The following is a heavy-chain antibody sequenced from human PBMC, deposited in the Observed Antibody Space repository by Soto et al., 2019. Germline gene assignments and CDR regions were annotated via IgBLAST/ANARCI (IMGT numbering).Heavy chain of an antibody. Sequence: QVQLVQSGAEVKKPGASVKVSCKASGYTFTSYDINWVRQATGQGLEWMGWMNPNSGNTGYAQKFQGRVTMTRNTSISTAYMELSSLRSEDTAVYYCARGESGYDDYYYYYYMDVWGKGTTVTVSS. J-gene: IGHJ6*03. D-gene: IGHD5-12*01. CDR2: MNPNSGNT. V-gene: IGHV1-8*01. CDR3: ARGESGYDDYYYYYYMDV. CDR1: GYTFTSYD.